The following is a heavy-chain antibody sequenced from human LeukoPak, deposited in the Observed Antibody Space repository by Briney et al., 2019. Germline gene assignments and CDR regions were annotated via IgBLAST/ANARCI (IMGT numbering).Heavy chain of an antibody. V-gene: IGHV4-38-2*02. CDR3: AKGFSSYSCFAP. CDR1: HYSINDGYY. Sequence: SETLSLTCIVSHYSINDGYYWGWVRQPPGRGLEWIGNIYKEGTTRYNSSLSSRVTISVDTSKNQFSLTLRSVTAADTAVYYCAKGFSSYSCFAPWGPGILVTVSS. J-gene: IGHJ5*02. CDR2: IYKEGTT. D-gene: IGHD3-16*02.